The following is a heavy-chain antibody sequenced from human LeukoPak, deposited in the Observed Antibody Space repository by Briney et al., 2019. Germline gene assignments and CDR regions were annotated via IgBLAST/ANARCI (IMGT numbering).Heavy chain of an antibody. CDR3: ARDPVWYFDL. J-gene: IGHJ2*01. CDR1: GGSISSYY. Sequence: ASETLSLTCTVSGGSISSYYWSWIRQPAGKGLEWIGRIYTSGSTNYNPSLKSRVTMSVDPSKNQFSLKLSSVTAADTAVYYSARDPVWYFDLWGRGTLVTVSS. V-gene: IGHV4-4*07. CDR2: IYTSGST.